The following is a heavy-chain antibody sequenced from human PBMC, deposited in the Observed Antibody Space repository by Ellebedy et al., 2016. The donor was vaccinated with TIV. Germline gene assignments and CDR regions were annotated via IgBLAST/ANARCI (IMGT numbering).Heavy chain of an antibody. J-gene: IGHJ5*02. Sequence: LGGSLRLSCAVYGGSFSTYYWNWIRQPPGKGLEWIAEINHHGGTQYNPSLKSRVTISVDTSKNQFSLILSSVTAADTAVYYCVYTRWFAPWGQGTLVTVSS. D-gene: IGHD1-14*01. CDR3: VYTRWFAP. V-gene: IGHV4-34*01. CDR2: INHHGGT. CDR1: GGSFSTYY.